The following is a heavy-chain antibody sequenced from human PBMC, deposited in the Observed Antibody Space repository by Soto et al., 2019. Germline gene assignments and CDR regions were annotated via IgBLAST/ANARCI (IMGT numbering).Heavy chain of an antibody. CDR3: ARDRYGDYGFDY. CDR1: GFTFSSYS. D-gene: IGHD4-17*01. CDR2: ISRSSYI. J-gene: IGHJ4*02. Sequence: EVPLVESGGGLVKPGGSLRLSCAASGFTFSSYSMNWVRQAPGKGLEWVSSISRSSYIYYADSVKGRFTISRDNAKNSLYLQMNSLRAEDTAVYYCARDRYGDYGFDYWGQGTLVTVSS. V-gene: IGHV3-21*01.